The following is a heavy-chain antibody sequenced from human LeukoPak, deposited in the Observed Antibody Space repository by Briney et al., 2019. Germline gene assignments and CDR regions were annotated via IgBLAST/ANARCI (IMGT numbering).Heavy chain of an antibody. D-gene: IGHD6-19*01. CDR1: GFTSSTFW. V-gene: IGHV3-74*01. CDR2: INNDGSTT. J-gene: IGHJ5*02. CDR3: ATAGQYRFDN. Sequence: GGSLRLSCAASGFTSSTFWMHWVRQAPGEGPVWVSRINNDGSTTNYADSVKGRFTISRDNAKNTLYLQMNSLTDDDTAVYYCATAGQYRFDNWGQGTLVTVSS.